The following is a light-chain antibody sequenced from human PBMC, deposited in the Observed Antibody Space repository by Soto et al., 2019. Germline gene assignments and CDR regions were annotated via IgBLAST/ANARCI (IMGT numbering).Light chain of an antibody. Sequence: VLTQSPCTLYLCPEERATLSCRASQSVDSRFLAWYQQKPGQAPRLLIYGASTRATGIPDRFSGSGSGTDFTLTISRLEPEDFTVYYCHQYDSSRTFCQGTNVDMK. CDR3: HQYDSSRT. CDR2: GAS. CDR1: QSVDSRF. J-gene: IGKJ1*01. V-gene: IGKV3-20*01.